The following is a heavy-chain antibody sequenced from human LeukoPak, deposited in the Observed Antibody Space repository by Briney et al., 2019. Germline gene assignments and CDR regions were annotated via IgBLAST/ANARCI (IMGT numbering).Heavy chain of an antibody. Sequence: GASVKVSCKASGYTFTNFGISWVRQASGQGLEWRGWISAYNGNTNYAQKVQGRVTMTTDTSTSTVYMELRSLRSDDTAVYYCARAGGWAREDYKADAFDILGQGTMVTVSS. D-gene: IGHD6-19*01. J-gene: IGHJ3*02. CDR2: ISAYNGNT. CDR1: GYTFTNFG. CDR3: ARAGGWAREDYKADAFDI. V-gene: IGHV1-18*01.